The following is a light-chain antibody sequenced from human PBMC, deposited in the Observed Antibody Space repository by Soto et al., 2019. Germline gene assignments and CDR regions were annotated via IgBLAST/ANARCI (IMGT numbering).Light chain of an antibody. J-gene: IGLJ3*02. CDR1: FNDVGGYNY. Sequence: QSALTQPPSASGSPGQSVTISCTGTFNDVGGYNYVSWYQQHPGKAPKVIIYEVYKRPSGVPDRFSGSKSGKTASLTVSGLKGNDEAAYYCLPYVGKNNLVFGGGTNLTV. CDR2: EVY. CDR3: LPYVGKNNLV. V-gene: IGLV2-8*01.